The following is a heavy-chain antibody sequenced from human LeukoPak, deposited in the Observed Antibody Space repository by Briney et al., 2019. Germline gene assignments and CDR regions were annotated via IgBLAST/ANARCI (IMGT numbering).Heavy chain of an antibody. D-gene: IGHD2-2*01. Sequence: PSETLSLTCAVYGGSFSGYYWSWIRQPPGKGLEWIGEINHSGSTNYNPSLKSRVTISVDTSKNQFSLKLSSVTAADTAVYYCARALRPGVLVPANWFDPWGQGTLVTVSS. V-gene: IGHV4-34*01. CDR1: GGSFSGYY. CDR2: INHSGST. CDR3: ARALRPGVLVPANWFDP. J-gene: IGHJ5*02.